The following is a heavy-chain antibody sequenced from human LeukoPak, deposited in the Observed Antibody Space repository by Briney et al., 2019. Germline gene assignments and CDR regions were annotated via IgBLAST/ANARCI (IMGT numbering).Heavy chain of an antibody. CDR3: ASLWSSSWSDYFDY. Sequence: SETLSLTCTVSGGSISSSSYYWGWIRQPPGKGLEWIGSIYYSGSTYYNPSLKSRVTISVDTSKNQFSLKLSSVTAADTAVYYCASLWSSSWSDYFDYWGQGTLVTVSS. J-gene: IGHJ4*02. D-gene: IGHD6-13*01. CDR2: IYYSGST. V-gene: IGHV4-39*07. CDR1: GGSISSSSYY.